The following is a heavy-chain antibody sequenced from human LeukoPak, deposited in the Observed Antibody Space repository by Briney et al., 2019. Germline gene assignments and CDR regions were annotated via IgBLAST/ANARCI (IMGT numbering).Heavy chain of an antibody. Sequence: AASVKVSCKASGGTFSSYAISWVRQAPGQGLEWMGGIIPIFGTANYAQKFQGRVTITADESTSTAYMVLSSLRSEDTAVYYCASSVSSSWYFGYYYYGMDVWGQGTTVTVSS. D-gene: IGHD6-13*01. V-gene: IGHV1-69*13. CDR1: GGTFSSYA. CDR2: IIPIFGTA. CDR3: ASSVSSSWYFGYYYYGMDV. J-gene: IGHJ6*02.